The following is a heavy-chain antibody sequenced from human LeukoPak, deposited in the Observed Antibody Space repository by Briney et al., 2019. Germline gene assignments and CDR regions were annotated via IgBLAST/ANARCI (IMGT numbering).Heavy chain of an antibody. CDR2: ISGSGGST. J-gene: IGHJ4*02. CDR3: AKGQEYMWGSYRYTEGPYLGY. V-gene: IGHV3-23*01. CDR1: GFTFSSYA. D-gene: IGHD3-16*02. Sequence: GGSLRLSCAASGFTFSSYAMSWVRQAPGKGLEWVSAISGSGGSTYYADSVKGRFTISRDNSKNTLYLQMNSLRAEDTAIYYCAKGQEYMWGSYRYTEGPYLGYWGQGTLVNGFS.